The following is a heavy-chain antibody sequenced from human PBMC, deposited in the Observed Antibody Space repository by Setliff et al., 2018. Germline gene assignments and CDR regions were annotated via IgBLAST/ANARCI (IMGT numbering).Heavy chain of an antibody. CDR3: RVWVTMIEMES. Sequence: SETLSLTCSVYGESFSNNYWSWIRQSPGKGLEWIGTISYSGGVFYNPSLKSRVAISADTSRIQFSLKLTSVTAADTAVYYCRVWVTMIEMESWGQGTLVTVSS. CDR2: ISYSGGV. V-gene: IGHV4-34*01. J-gene: IGHJ4*02. CDR1: GESFSNNY. D-gene: IGHD3-22*01.